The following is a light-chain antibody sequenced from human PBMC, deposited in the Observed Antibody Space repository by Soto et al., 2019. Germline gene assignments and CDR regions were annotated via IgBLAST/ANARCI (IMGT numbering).Light chain of an antibody. CDR2: DVS. V-gene: IGKV1-5*01. J-gene: IGKJ1*01. Sequence: DIQMTQSPSTLSASVGDRITITCRASQTINTWLAWYQQRPGKAPKILIYDVSRLESGVPSRFSGSASGTEFTLTISSLQPDDFETYYFQHSNSYSGTFGPGTKVDI. CDR1: QTINTW. CDR3: QHSNSYSGT.